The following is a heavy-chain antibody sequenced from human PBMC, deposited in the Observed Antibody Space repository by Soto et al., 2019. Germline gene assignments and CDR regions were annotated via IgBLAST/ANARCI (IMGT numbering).Heavy chain of an antibody. V-gene: IGHV3-23*01. D-gene: IGHD3-3*01. J-gene: IGHJ6*02. CDR3: AKVSYYDFWSGYLRVDYYYGMDV. Sequence: GGSLRLSCAASGFTFSSYAMSWVRQAPGKGLEWVSAISGSGGSTYYADSVKGRFTISRDNSKNTLYLQMNSLRAEDTAVYYCAKVSYYDFWSGYLRVDYYYGMDVWGQGTTVTVSS. CDR2: ISGSGGST. CDR1: GFTFSSYA.